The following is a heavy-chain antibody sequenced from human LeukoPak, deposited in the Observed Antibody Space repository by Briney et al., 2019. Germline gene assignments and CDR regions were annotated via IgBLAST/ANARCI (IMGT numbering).Heavy chain of an antibody. V-gene: IGHV3-23*01. CDR3: AKDNDFWSGYRHPDFDY. Sequence: GGSLRLSCAASGFTFGSYAMSWVRQAPGKGLEWVSAISGSGGSTYYADSVKGRFTISRDNSKNTLYLQMNSLRAEDAAVYYCAKDNDFWSGYRHPDFDYWGQGTLVTVSS. CDR1: GFTFGSYA. CDR2: ISGSGGST. D-gene: IGHD3-3*01. J-gene: IGHJ4*02.